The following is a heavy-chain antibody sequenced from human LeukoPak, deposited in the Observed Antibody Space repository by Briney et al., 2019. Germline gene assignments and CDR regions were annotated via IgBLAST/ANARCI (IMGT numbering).Heavy chain of an antibody. V-gene: IGHV5-51*01. D-gene: IGHD3-22*01. CDR2: IYPGDSDT. CDR1: GYRFTSYW. Sequence: PGESLKISGKGSGYRFTSYWIGWVRQMPGKGLEWMGIIYPGDSDTRYSPSFQGQVTISADKSISTAYLQWSSLKASDTAMYYCARHGPMYYYDSSGYCDYWGQGTLVTVSS. CDR3: ARHGPMYYYDSSGYCDY. J-gene: IGHJ4*02.